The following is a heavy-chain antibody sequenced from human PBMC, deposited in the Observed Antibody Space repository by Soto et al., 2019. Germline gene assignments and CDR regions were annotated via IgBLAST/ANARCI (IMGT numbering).Heavy chain of an antibody. CDR2: IYHSGST. CDR1: GGSISSGGYY. D-gene: IGHD5-18*01. Sequence: PSETLSLTCTVSGGSISSGGYYWSWIRQHPGKGLEWIGYIYHSGSTYYNPSLKSRVTISVDTSKNQFSLKLSSVTAADTAVYYCASYVDTPMVTSSYWYFDLWGRGTLVTVSS. CDR3: ASYVDTPMVTSSYWYFDL. V-gene: IGHV4-31*03. J-gene: IGHJ2*01.